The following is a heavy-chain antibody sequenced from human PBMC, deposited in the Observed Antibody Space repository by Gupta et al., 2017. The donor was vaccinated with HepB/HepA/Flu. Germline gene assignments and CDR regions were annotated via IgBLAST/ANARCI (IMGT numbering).Heavy chain of an antibody. CDR1: GYTFTAHD. CDR3: ARGRGSHVGRDY. Sequence: QVQLVQSGAVVPKPGASVTMSCRTSGYTFTAHDMPWVRQAPGQALEWMGLMNRNDGATTSEQKFRGRVTMTTDTSTDTVFVDLSSVTSDDTAVYYCARGRGSHVGRDYWGRGTLVTVAS. J-gene: IGHJ4*02. D-gene: IGHD1-26*01. CDR2: MNRNDGAT. V-gene: IGHV1-46*01.